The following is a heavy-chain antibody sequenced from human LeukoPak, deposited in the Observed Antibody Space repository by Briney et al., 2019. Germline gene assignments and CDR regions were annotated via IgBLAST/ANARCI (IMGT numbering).Heavy chain of an antibody. J-gene: IGHJ3*02. D-gene: IGHD3-9*01. Sequence: PETLSLTCTVSGGSISSYYWSWIRQPPGKGLEWIGYIYYSGSTNYNPSLKSRVTISVDTSKNQFSLKLSSVTAADTAVYYCATATGILTGYGAFDIWGQGTMVTVSS. CDR2: IYYSGST. CDR3: ATATGILTGYGAFDI. CDR1: GGSISSYY. V-gene: IGHV4-59*08.